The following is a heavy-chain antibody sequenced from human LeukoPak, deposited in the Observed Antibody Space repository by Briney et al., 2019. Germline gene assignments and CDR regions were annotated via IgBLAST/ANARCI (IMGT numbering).Heavy chain of an antibody. CDR3: ARAFMTHNYDFWSGYCMDV. J-gene: IGHJ6*02. D-gene: IGHD3-3*01. V-gene: IGHV4-30-4*01. Sequence: SETLSLTCTVSGGSISSGDYYWSWIRQPPGKVLECIGYISYSGSTYYNPSLKSRVTISVDTSKNQFSLKLSSVTAAETAVYYCARAFMTHNYDFWSGYCMDVWGLGTTVTVSS. CDR2: ISYSGST. CDR1: GGSISSGDYY.